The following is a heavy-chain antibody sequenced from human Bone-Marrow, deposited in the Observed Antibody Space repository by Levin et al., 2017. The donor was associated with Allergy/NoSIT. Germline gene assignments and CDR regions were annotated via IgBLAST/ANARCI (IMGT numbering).Heavy chain of an antibody. J-gene: IGHJ6*02. CDR3: AKELAEVGYYYYGVDV. CDR2: ISGTGSST. CDR1: GFTFGSSA. D-gene: IGHD3-22*01. Sequence: GESLKISCAASGFTFGSSAMNWVRQAPGRGLEWVSVISGTGSSTYYADSVKGRFTISRDNAKRTVYLQMNSLRAEDTAVYYCAKELAEVGYYYYGVDVWGQGTTVTVSS. V-gene: IGHV3-23*01.